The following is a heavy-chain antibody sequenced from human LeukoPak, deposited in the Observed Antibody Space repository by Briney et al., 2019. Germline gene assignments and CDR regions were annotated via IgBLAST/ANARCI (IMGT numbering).Heavy chain of an antibody. D-gene: IGHD3-22*01. J-gene: IGHJ4*02. V-gene: IGHV4-59*01. Sequence: PSETLSLTCTVSGGSISSYYWSWIRQPPGKGLEWIGYIYYSGSTNYNPSLKSRVTISVDTSKNQFSLKLSSVTAADTAVYYCARGGDFYDSSGYSDYWGQGTLVTVSS. CDR2: IYYSGST. CDR3: ARGGDFYDSSGYSDY. CDR1: GGSISSYY.